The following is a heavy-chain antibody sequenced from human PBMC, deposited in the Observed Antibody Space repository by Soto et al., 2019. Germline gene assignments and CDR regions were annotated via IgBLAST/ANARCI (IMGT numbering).Heavy chain of an antibody. D-gene: IGHD6-13*01. Sequence: SETLSLTCTVSGGSISSNYWTWIRQPPGKGLEWIGYVYNSGSTNYNPTLKSRVTISEDTSKSQFSLKVTSMTAADTAVYYCARYRREAVAGYTLDNWGQGILVTVSS. V-gene: IGHV4-59*01. CDR1: GGSISSNY. CDR3: ARYRREAVAGYTLDN. CDR2: VYNSGST. J-gene: IGHJ4*02.